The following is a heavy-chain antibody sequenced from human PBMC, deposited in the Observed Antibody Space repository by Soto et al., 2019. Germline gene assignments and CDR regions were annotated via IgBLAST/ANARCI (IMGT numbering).Heavy chain of an antibody. CDR1: GFTFSSYA. CDR2: ISYDGSNK. J-gene: IGHJ4*02. Sequence: GGSLRLSCAASGFTFSSYAMHWVRQAPGKGLEWVAVISYDGSNKYYADSVKGRFTISRDNSKNTLYLQMNSLRAEDTAVYYCARDRPRGYSYGHPDYWGQGTLVTVSS. V-gene: IGHV3-30-3*01. CDR3: ARDRPRGYSYGHPDY. D-gene: IGHD5-18*01.